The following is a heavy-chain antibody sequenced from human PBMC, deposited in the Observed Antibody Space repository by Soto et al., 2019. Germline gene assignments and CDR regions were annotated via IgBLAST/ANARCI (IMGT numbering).Heavy chain of an antibody. D-gene: IGHD2-8*02. CDR3: ARDKITGLFDY. CDR2: INHSGST. Sequence: SETLSLTCAVYGGSFSGYFSTWIRQPPGTGLEWIGEINHSGSTNYNPSLKSRVTISVDTSKNQFSLKLTSVTAADTAVYYCARDKITGLFDYWGQGTLVTVSS. CDR1: GGSFSGYF. J-gene: IGHJ4*02. V-gene: IGHV4-34*01.